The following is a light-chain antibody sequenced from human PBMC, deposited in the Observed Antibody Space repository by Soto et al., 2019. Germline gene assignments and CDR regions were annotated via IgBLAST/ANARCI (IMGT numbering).Light chain of an antibody. J-gene: IGLJ2*01. CDR3: SSYTSSSTLVV. CDR1: SSDVGGYNY. V-gene: IGLV2-14*01. Sequence: QSALTQPASVSGSPGQSITIFCTGTSSDVGGYNYVSWYQQHPGKAPKLMIYDVSSRPSGVSNRFSGSKSGNTASLTISGLQAEDEADYYCSSYTSSSTLVVFGGGTKLTVL. CDR2: DVS.